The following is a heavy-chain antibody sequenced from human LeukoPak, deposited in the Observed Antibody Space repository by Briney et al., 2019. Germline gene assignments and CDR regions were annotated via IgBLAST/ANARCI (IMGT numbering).Heavy chain of an antibody. Sequence: ASVKVSCKASGYTFTSYGISWVRQAPGQGLEWMGWISAYNGNTNYAQKLQGRVTMTTDTSTSTAYMELSSLRSEDTAVYYCAATLYYYEFSATGDLNFWGQGTLVTVSS. D-gene: IGHD3-22*01. V-gene: IGHV1-18*01. J-gene: IGHJ4*02. CDR2: ISAYNGNT. CDR1: GYTFTSYG. CDR3: AATLYYYEFSATGDLNF.